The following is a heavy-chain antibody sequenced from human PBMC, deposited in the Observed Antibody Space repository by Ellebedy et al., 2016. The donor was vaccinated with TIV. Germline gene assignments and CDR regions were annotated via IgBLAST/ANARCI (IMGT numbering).Heavy chain of an antibody. CDR3: AKGRWGLRDAFDI. J-gene: IGHJ3*02. D-gene: IGHD3-16*01. Sequence: GGSLRLXXAASGVTFSSYGMHWVRQAPGKGLEWVALISSDGSNKYYADSVKGRFTISRDNSKNTLYLQMNSLRAEDTAVYYCAKGRWGLRDAFDIWGQGTMVTVSS. V-gene: IGHV3-30*18. CDR1: GVTFSSYG. CDR2: ISSDGSNK.